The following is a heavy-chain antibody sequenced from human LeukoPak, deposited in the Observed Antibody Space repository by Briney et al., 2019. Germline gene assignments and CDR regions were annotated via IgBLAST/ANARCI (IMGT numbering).Heavy chain of an antibody. J-gene: IGHJ5*02. CDR1: GGSINSNNW. CDR3: ARHGPGIAAAAPFDP. D-gene: IGHD6-13*01. V-gene: IGHV4-4*02. Sequence: PSETLSLTCAVSGGSINSNNWWSWVRQPPGRGLEWIGEIYHSGSTNYNPSLKSRVTISVDKSKKQFSLKLSSVTAADTAVYYRARHGPGIAAAAPFDPWGQGTLVTVSS. CDR2: IYHSGST.